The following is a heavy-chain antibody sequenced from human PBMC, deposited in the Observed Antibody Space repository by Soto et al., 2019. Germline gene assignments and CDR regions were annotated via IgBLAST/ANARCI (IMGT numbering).Heavy chain of an antibody. CDR3: VRRGPDYSLDY. D-gene: IGHD4-4*01. V-gene: IGHV5-51*01. J-gene: IGHJ4*02. Sequence: GESLKISCKGSWYSFITHWIAWLRQMPGRGLEWMGIIYPGDSDTRYSPSFLGQVTISADKSLTTVYLQWSSLKASDAAIYFCVRRGPDYSLDYWGQGTLVTVSS. CDR2: IYPGDSDT. CDR1: WYSFITHW.